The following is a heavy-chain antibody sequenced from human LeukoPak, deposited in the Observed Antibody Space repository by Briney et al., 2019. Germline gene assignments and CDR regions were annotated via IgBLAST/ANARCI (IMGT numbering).Heavy chain of an antibody. D-gene: IGHD3-3*01. CDR1: GYTLTELS. CDR2: FDPEDGET. Sequence: ASVKVSCKVSGYTLTELSMHWVRQAPGKGLEWMGGFDPEDGETIYAQKFQGRVTMTEDTSTDTAYMELSSLRSEDTAVYYCATALIFGVVIPLDYWGQGTLVTVSS. J-gene: IGHJ4*02. CDR3: ATALIFGVVIPLDY. V-gene: IGHV1-24*01.